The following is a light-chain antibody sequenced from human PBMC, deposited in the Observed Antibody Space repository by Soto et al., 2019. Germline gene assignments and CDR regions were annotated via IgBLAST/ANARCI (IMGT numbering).Light chain of an antibody. CDR1: SSDVGGYNY. CDR2: EVS. J-gene: IGLJ1*01. CDR3: ISYTSSSTLV. V-gene: IGLV2-14*01. Sequence: QSVLTQPASVSGSPGQSITISCTGTSSDVGGYNYVFWYQQHPGKAPKLMIYEVSNRPSGVSNRFSGSKSGNTASLTISGLQAEDEADYYCISYTSSSTLVFGTGTKVTVL.